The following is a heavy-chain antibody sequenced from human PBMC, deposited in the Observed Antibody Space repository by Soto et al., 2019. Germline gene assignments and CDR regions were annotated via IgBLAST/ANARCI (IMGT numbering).Heavy chain of an antibody. V-gene: IGHV4-61*01. D-gene: IGHD6-13*01. CDR3: AREAGRYYYYYGMDV. Sequence: TSETLSLTCTVSGGSVSSGSYYWSWIRQPPGKGLEWIGYIYYSGSTNYNPSLKSRVTISVDTSKNQFSLKLSSVTAADTAVYYCAREAGRYYYYYGMDVWGQGTTVTVSS. CDR1: GGSVSSGSYY. CDR2: IYYSGST. J-gene: IGHJ6*02.